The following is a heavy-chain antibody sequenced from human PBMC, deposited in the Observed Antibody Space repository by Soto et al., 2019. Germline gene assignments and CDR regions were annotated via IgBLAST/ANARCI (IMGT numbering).Heavy chain of an antibody. D-gene: IGHD1-26*01. CDR3: ARFASGSYFSYYYGMDV. CDR2: IYPGDSDT. V-gene: IGHV5-51*01. CDR1: GYSFTSYW. J-gene: IGHJ6*02. Sequence: ESLKISCKGSGYSFTSYWIGWVRQMPGKGLEWMGIIYPGDSDTRYSPSFQGQVTISADKSISTAYLQWSSLKASDTAMYYCARFASGSYFSYYYGMDVWGQGTTVIVSS.